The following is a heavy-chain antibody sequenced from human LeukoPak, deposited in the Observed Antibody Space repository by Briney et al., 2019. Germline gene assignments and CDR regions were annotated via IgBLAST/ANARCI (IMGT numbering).Heavy chain of an antibody. CDR3: ARGLRTGYYKYYFDY. CDR1: GFTVSSNC. V-gene: IGHV3-66*01. Sequence: GGSLRLSCAASGFTVSSNCMSWVRQAPGKGLEWVSVIYSGGSTYYADSVKGRFTISRDNSKNTLYLQMNSLRAEDTAVYYCARGLRTGYYKYYFDYWGQGTLVTVSS. D-gene: IGHD3-9*01. CDR2: IYSGGST. J-gene: IGHJ4*02.